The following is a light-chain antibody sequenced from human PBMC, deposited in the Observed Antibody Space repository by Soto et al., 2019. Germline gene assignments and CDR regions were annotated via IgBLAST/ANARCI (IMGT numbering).Light chain of an antibody. CDR3: QENYSTPLT. CDR1: QSISRY. J-gene: IGKJ4*01. CDR2: GAS. Sequence: DLQMPQSAVSLSVTVRDRVTINWETSQSISRYLNWYQQKQGRAPKLLIYGASTLESGVPSRFSGSGYGTDFNLTINNLQPEDFASYFCQENYSTPLTFGGGTKVDIK. V-gene: IGKV1-39*01.